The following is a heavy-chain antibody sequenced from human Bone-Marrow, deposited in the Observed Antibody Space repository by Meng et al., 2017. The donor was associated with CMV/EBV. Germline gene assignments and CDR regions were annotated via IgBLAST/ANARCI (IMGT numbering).Heavy chain of an antibody. CDR3: AREEVVPAPKRWFDP. J-gene: IGHJ5*02. V-gene: IGHV1-69*05. CDR2: IIPIFGTA. CDR1: GYTFTSYG. Sequence: SVKVSCKASGYTFTSYGISWVRQAPGQGLEWMGGIIPIFGTANYAQKFQGRVTITTDESTSTAYMELSSLRSEDTAVYYCAREEVVPAPKRWFDPWGQGTLVTVSS. D-gene: IGHD2-2*01.